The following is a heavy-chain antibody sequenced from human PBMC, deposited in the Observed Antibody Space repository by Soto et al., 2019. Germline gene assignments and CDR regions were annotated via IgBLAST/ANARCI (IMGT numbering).Heavy chain of an antibody. CDR2: IYPGDSDT. Sequence: PGESLKISCKGSGYTFSNFWIGWVRQMPGKGLEWMGIIYPGDSDTRYSPSFQGQVAISADKSIDTAYLQWRSLKASDTAMYYCARHGGVTGTDYWGQGTLVTVSS. J-gene: IGHJ4*02. D-gene: IGHD2-21*02. V-gene: IGHV5-51*01. CDR1: GYTFSNFW. CDR3: ARHGGVTGTDY.